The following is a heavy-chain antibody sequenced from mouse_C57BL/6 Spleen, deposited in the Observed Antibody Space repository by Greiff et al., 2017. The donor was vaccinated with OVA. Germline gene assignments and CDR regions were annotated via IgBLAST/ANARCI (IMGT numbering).Heavy chain of an antibody. CDR1: GFTFSDYG. J-gene: IGHJ2*01. Sequence: EVKLMESGGGLVKPGGSLTLSCAASGFTFSDYGMHWVRQAPEKGLEWVAYISRGSSTIYYADTVKGRFTISRDNAKNTLFLQMTSLRSEDTAMYYCAREGYYGSRYYFDYWGQGTTLTVSS. D-gene: IGHD1-1*01. CDR2: ISRGSSTI. CDR3: AREGYYGSRYYFDY. V-gene: IGHV5-17*01.